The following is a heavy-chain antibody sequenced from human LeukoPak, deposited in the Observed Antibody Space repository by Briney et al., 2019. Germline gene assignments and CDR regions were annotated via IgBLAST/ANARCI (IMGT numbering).Heavy chain of an antibody. CDR1: GGSISSYY. CDR2: IYTSGST. J-gene: IGHJ3*02. CDR3: ARSAVTYYYETLDI. D-gene: IGHD3-22*01. Sequence: PSETLSLTCTVSGGSISSYYWSWIRQPPGKGLEWIGRIYTSGSTNYNPSLKSRVTMSVDTSKNQFSLKLSSVTAADTAVYYCARSAVTYYYETLDIWGQGTMVTVSS. V-gene: IGHV4-4*07.